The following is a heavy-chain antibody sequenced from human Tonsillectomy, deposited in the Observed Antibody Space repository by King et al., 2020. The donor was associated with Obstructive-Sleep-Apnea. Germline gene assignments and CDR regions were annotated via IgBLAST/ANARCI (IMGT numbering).Heavy chain of an antibody. CDR2: IYYSGST. J-gene: IGHJ4*02. D-gene: IGHD1-26*01. V-gene: IGHV4-39*07. Sequence: QLQESGPGLVKASETLSLTCSVSGDSINRSFFYWGWIRQSPGQGLEWIGTIYYSGSTYYNPSLNSRVTISVDTSKNQFSLKLTSVTAADTAVYYCARVGGVYSGSYCIDYWGQGTLVIVSS. CDR3: ARVGGVYSGSYCIDY. CDR1: GDSINRSFFY.